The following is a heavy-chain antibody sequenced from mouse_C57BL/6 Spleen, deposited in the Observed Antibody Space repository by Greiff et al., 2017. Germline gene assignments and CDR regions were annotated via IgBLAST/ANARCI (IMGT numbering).Heavy chain of an antibody. CDR3: AGCDYDGGWYFDV. Sequence: QVHVKQSGAELARPGASVKMSCKASGYTFTSYTMHWVKQRPGQGLEWIGYINPSSGYTKYNQKFKDKATLTADKSSSTAYMQLSSLTSEDSAVYYCAGCDYDGGWYFDVWGTGTTVTVSS. CDR2: INPSSGYT. D-gene: IGHD2-4*01. V-gene: IGHV1-4*01. CDR1: GYTFTSYT. J-gene: IGHJ1*03.